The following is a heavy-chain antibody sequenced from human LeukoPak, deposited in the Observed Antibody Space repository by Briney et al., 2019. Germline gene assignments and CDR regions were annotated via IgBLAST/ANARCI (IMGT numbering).Heavy chain of an antibody. CDR3: AKDLKGYCSSTSCYTGIDY. Sequence: GGSLRLXCAASGFTFSSYGMHWVRQAPGKGLEWVAFIRYDGSNKYYADSVKGRFTISRDNSKNTLYLQMNSLRAEDTAVYYCAKDLKGYCSSTSCYTGIDYWGQGTLVTVSS. CDR1: GFTFSSYG. J-gene: IGHJ4*02. V-gene: IGHV3-30*02. D-gene: IGHD2-2*02. CDR2: IRYDGSNK.